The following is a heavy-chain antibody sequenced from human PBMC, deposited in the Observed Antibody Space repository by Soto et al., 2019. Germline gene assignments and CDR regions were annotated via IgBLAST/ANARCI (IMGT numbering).Heavy chain of an antibody. D-gene: IGHD1-7*01. CDR1: GGTFSNYA. J-gene: IGHJ4*02. CDR2: FIPFLGTP. V-gene: IGHV1-69*05. CDR3: ARVNNCNYRFYFDY. Sequence: QVQLVQSGAEVKKPGSSVKVSCKASGGTFSNYAINWVRQAPGQGLEWMGGFIPFLGTPIYAQKFQGRVTNTSDESTSTEYMDLRSLRSEDTAVYYCARVNNCNYRFYFDYWGQGTLVTVSS.